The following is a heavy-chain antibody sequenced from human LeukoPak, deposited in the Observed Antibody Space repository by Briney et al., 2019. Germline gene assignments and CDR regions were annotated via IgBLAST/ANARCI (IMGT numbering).Heavy chain of an antibody. Sequence: GGSLRLSCAVSGFNLSTYPMNWVRQAPGKGLEWISYISRSSGAIYYADSVKGRFTISRDNDKNSLYLQMNSLRDEDTAVYYCAKGRGRGSEIEFDYWGQGTLVTVSS. D-gene: IGHD1-1*01. CDR3: AKGRGRGSEIEFDY. V-gene: IGHV3-48*02. CDR2: ISRSSGAI. CDR1: GFNLSTYP. J-gene: IGHJ4*02.